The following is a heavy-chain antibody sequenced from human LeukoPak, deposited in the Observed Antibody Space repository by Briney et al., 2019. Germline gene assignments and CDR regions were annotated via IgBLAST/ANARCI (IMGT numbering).Heavy chain of an antibody. V-gene: IGHV4-39*07. CDR1: GGSISSSSSHY. D-gene: IGHD3-16*01. J-gene: IGHJ4*02. CDR3: ARAPPARGGFDY. CDR2: IYHSGST. Sequence: SETLSLTCTVSGGSISSSSSHYWGWIRQPPGKGLEWIGEIYHSGSTNHNPSLKSRVTISLDKSKNLFSLNLSSVTAADTAVYYCARAPPARGGFDYWGQGTLVTVSS.